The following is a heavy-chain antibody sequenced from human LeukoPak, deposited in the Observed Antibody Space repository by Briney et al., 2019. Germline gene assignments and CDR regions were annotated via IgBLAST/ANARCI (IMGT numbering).Heavy chain of an antibody. J-gene: IGHJ4*02. V-gene: IGHV4-59*01. CDR1: GGSISSYY. Sequence: PSETLSLTCTVSGGSISSYYWSWIRQPPGKGLEWIGYIYYSGSTNYNPSLKSRVTISVDTSKNQFSLKLSSVTAADTAVYYCARVYSSSWSVGTWDAYYFDYWGQGTLVTVSS. D-gene: IGHD6-13*01. CDR2: IYYSGST. CDR3: ARVYSSSWSVGTWDAYYFDY.